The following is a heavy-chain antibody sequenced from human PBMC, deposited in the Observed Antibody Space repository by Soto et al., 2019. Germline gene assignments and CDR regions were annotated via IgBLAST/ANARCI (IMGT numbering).Heavy chain of an antibody. CDR2: IIGSGGST. D-gene: IGHD3-9*01. V-gene: IGHV3-23*01. Sequence: GGSLRLSCAASGFTFSSYAMSWVRQAPGKGLEWVSAIIGSGGSTYYADSVKGRFTISRDNSKTTLYLQMNSLRAEDTAVYYCAKDKDYDILEEYYMDVWVKWTTVTVSS. J-gene: IGHJ6*03. CDR3: AKDKDYDILEEYYMDV. CDR1: GFTFSSYA.